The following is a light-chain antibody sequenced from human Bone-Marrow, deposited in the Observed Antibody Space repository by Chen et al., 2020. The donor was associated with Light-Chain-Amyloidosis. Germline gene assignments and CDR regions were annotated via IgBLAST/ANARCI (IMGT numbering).Light chain of an antibody. Sequence: YELTQPPPVSVPPGQTARIPCSGDDLPTKYAYWYQQKPGQAPVLVIHRDTERPSGISERFSGSSSGTTATLTISGVQAEDEADYHCQSADSSGTYEVIFGGGTKLTVL. CDR3: QSADSSGTYEVI. CDR2: RDT. J-gene: IGLJ2*01. CDR1: DLPTKY. V-gene: IGLV3-25*03.